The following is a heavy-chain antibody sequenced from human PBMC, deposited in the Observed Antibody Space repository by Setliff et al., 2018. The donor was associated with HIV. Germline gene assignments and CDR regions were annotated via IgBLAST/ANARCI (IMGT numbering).Heavy chain of an antibody. V-gene: IGHV4-28*01. CDR2: IYKGGST. CDR3: ARSALWFGEADWYFDL. CDR1: GYSISSSYW. D-gene: IGHD3-10*01. Sequence: SETLSLTCVVSGYSISSSYWWGWIRQPPGKGLEWIGWIGYIYKGGSTYYNPSLKSRVTMSEDTSKNQFSLKLRSVTAVDTAVYYCARSALWFGEADWYFDLWGRGT. J-gene: IGHJ2*01.